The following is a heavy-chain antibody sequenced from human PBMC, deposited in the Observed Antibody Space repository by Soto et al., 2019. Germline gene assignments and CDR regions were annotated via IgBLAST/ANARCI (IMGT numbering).Heavy chain of an antibody. J-gene: IGHJ4*02. CDR1: GFSVSSKY. CDR3: ARGCCGGSCYSDWDY. Sequence: EVQLVESGGGLVQPGGSLRLSCAASGFSVSSKYMSWVRQAPDKGLEWVSVLYTGGTIFYTDSVRGRFTISRNSSNNTLYLQMNSLRAEDTAVYYCARGCCGGSCYSDWDYWGQGTLVTVST. D-gene: IGHD2-15*01. CDR2: LYTGGTI. V-gene: IGHV3-53*01.